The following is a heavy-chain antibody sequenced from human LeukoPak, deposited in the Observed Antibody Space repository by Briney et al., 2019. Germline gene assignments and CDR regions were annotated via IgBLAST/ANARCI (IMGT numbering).Heavy chain of an antibody. J-gene: IGHJ3*02. D-gene: IGHD3-22*01. CDR3: ARVGVGGYDAFDI. Sequence: GRSLRLSCAASGFTFSSYGMHWVRQAPGKGLEWVAVIWYDGSNKYYADSVKGRFTISRDNSKNTLHLQMNSLRAEDTAVYYCARVGVGGYDAFDIWGQGTMVTVSS. CDR1: GFTFSSYG. CDR2: IWYDGSNK. V-gene: IGHV3-33*01.